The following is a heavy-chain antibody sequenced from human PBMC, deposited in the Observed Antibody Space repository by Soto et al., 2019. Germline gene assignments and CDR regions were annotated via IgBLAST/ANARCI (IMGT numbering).Heavy chain of an antibody. CDR2: IYYSGST. V-gene: IGHV4-30-4*01. CDR3: ARAPRDGYNY. CDR1: GGSISSGDYY. J-gene: IGHJ4*02. D-gene: IGHD5-12*01. Sequence: SETLSLTCTVSGGSISSGDYYWSCIRQPPGKGLEWIGYIYYSGSTYYNPSLKSRVTISVDTSKNQFSLKLSSVTAADTAVYYCARAPRDGYNYWGQGTLVTVSS.